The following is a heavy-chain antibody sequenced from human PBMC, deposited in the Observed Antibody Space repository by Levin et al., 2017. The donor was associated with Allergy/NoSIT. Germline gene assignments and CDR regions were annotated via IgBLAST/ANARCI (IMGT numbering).Heavy chain of an antibody. CDR2: ISSSSSYI. CDR3: ARRVSAGTTSATFDI. CDR1: GFTFSSYS. D-gene: IGHD1-7*01. Sequence: SGGSLRLSCAASGFTFSSYSMNWVRQAPGKGLEWVSSISSSSSYINYADSVKGRFTISRDNAKNSLYLQMNSLRAEDTAVYYCARRVSAGTTSATFDIWGQGTMVTVSS. J-gene: IGHJ3*02. V-gene: IGHV3-21*01.